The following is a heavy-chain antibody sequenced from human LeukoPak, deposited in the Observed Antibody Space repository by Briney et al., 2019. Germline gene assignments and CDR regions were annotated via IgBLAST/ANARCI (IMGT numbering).Heavy chain of an antibody. J-gene: IGHJ3*02. Sequence: PGGSLRLSCAVSGSTFSNYWMHWVRQAPGKGLVCVSRISPDGSGTVYADSVKGRFTISRDNARNTLYLQLNSLTAEDTAVYYCARERAAADAFDIWGQGTMVTVSS. CDR1: GSTFSNYW. V-gene: IGHV3-74*01. CDR3: ARERAAADAFDI. CDR2: ISPDGSGT. D-gene: IGHD6-13*01.